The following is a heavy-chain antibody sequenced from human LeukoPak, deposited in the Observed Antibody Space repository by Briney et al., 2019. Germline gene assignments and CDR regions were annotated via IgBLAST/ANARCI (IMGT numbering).Heavy chain of an antibody. D-gene: IGHD1-26*01. J-gene: IGHJ4*02. CDR2: INKDGSDK. V-gene: IGHV3-7*01. CDR3: AKVGAWELQRVFEY. CDR1: GFTFNDYW. Sequence: GSLRLSCAASGFTFNDYWMTWVRQVPGRGLEWVANINKDGSDKYYVGSVKGRFTISRDNAKKSLYLEMNSLTVEDTAMYYCAKVGAWELQRVFEYWGQGALVTVSS.